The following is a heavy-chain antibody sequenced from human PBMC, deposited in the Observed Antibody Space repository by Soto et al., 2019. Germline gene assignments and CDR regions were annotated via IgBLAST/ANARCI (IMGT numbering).Heavy chain of an antibody. CDR1: GGTFSSYT. J-gene: IGHJ4*02. Sequence: ASVKVSCKASGGTFSSYTISWVRQAPGQGLEWMGRIIPILGIANYAQKFQGRVTITADKSTSTAYMELSSLRSEDTAVYYCARPRYSSSSFLDYWGQGTLVTVSS. CDR3: ARPRYSSSSFLDY. V-gene: IGHV1-69*02. CDR2: IIPILGIA. D-gene: IGHD6-6*01.